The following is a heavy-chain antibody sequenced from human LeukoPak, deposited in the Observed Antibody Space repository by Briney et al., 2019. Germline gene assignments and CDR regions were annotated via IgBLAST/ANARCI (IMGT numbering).Heavy chain of an antibody. D-gene: IGHD6-19*01. CDR3: ARSRDSSGWGYYFDY. CDR2: IYYSGST. J-gene: IGHJ4*02. CDR1: GGSISSYY. V-gene: IGHV4-59*01. Sequence: SETLSLTCTVSGGSISSYYWSWIRQPPGKGLEWIGYIYYSGSTNYNPSLKGRVTISVDTSKNQSSLKLSSVTAADTAVYYCARSRDSSGWGYYFDYWGQGTLVTVSS.